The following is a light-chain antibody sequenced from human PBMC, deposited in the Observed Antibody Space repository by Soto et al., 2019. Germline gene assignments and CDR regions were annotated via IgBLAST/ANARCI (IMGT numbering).Light chain of an antibody. CDR1: EGLVHSDGNTY. J-gene: IGKJ2*01. Sequence: DVVMTQSPLALPVTLGQPASISCRSSEGLVHSDGNTYLNWFQQRPGQSPRRLIYKISNRDSGVNDRCSGSGSGTYFTLNISTVEAEDVGVYYCMQDNHWPHTFGQGTKVEIK. CDR3: MQDNHWPHT. V-gene: IGKV2-30*02. CDR2: KIS.